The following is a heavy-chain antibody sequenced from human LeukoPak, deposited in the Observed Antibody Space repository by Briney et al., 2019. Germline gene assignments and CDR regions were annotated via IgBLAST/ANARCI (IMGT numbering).Heavy chain of an antibody. Sequence: TPSETLSLTCAVSGGSISSGGYSWSWIRQPPGKGLEWIGYIYYSGSTYYNPSLKSRVTISVDTSKNQFSLKLSSVTAADTAVYYCARGHGRVVVITRRYNWFDPWGQGTLVTVSS. CDR1: GGSISSGGYS. V-gene: IGHV4-30-4*07. CDR3: ARGHGRVVVITRRYNWFDP. J-gene: IGHJ5*02. D-gene: IGHD3-22*01. CDR2: IYYSGST.